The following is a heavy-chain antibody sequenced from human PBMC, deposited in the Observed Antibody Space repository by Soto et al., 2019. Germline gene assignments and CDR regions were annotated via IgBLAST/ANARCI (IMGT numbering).Heavy chain of an antibody. CDR1: GFTFSSYA. V-gene: IGHV3-23*01. CDR2: ISGSGGST. J-gene: IGHJ5*02. Sequence: GGSLRLSCAASGFTFSSYAMSGVRQAPGKGLEWVSAISGSGGSTYYADSVKGRLTISRDNSKKTLYLQMNSLRAEDTAVYYCAKDRPVIAARHFDPWGQGTLVTVSS. CDR3: AKDRPVIAARHFDP. D-gene: IGHD6-6*01.